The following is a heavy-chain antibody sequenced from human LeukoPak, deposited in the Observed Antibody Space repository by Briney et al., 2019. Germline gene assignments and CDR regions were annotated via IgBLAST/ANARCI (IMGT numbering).Heavy chain of an antibody. J-gene: IGHJ3*02. V-gene: IGHV3-33*06. CDR3: AQRGDYGDYPSLAFDI. Sequence: GGSLRLSCAAPGFTFSSYGMHWVRQAPGKGLEWVAVIWYDGSNKYYADSVKGRFTISRDNSKNTLYLQMNSLRAEDTAVYYCAQRGDYGDYPSLAFDIWGQRTMVTVSS. CDR1: GFTFSSYG. CDR2: IWYDGSNK. D-gene: IGHD4-17*01.